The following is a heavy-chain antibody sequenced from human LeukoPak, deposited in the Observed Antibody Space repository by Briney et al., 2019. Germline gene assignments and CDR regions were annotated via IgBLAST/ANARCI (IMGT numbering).Heavy chain of an antibody. V-gene: IGHV3-7*01. D-gene: IGHD3-16*01. CDR2: IKEDGSES. CDR1: GFNFGDFW. CDR3: VRDSRRGGAMGLYHNFDL. J-gene: IGHJ4*02. Sequence: PGGSLRLSWVPSGFNFGDFWMAWVRQTPGMGREWGAYIKEDGSESFYVASVKGRFTISRDNSKNSLDLQMNRLRGDDTAVYYCVRDSRRGGAMGLYHNFDLWGLGTLVTVS.